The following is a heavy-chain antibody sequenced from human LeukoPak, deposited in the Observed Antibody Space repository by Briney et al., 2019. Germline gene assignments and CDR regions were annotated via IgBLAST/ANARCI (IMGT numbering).Heavy chain of an antibody. CDR1: GGSISSYY. D-gene: IGHD5-12*01. CDR3: ARVEGYPSDYYYGMGV. Sequence: SETLSLTCTVSGGSISSYYWSWIRQPPGKGLEWIGYIYYSGSTNYNPSLKSRVTISVDTSKNQFSLKLSSVTAADTAVYYCARVEGYPSDYYYGMGVWGQGTTVTVS. CDR2: IYYSGST. J-gene: IGHJ6*02. V-gene: IGHV4-59*01.